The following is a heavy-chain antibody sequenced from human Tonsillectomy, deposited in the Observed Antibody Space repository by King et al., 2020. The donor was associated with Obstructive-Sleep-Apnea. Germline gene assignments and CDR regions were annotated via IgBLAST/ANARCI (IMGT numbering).Heavy chain of an antibody. J-gene: IGHJ4*02. CDR3: ARSDRDIAMGLFDY. CDR1: GGSISSSSY. CDR2: IYYSGST. Sequence: QLQESGPGLVKPSETLSLTCTVSGGSISSSSYWGWIRQPPGKGLEWLGHIYYSGSTYYNPSLKSRVTISVATSQNQFSLELNAVTAADTAVYYCARSDRDIAMGLFDYWGQGTLVTVSS. V-gene: IGHV4-39*07. D-gene: IGHD5-18*01.